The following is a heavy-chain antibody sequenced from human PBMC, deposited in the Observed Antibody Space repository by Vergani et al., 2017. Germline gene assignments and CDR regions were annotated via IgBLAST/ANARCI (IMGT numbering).Heavy chain of an antibody. D-gene: IGHD4-11*01. J-gene: IGHJ6*03. Sequence: QVQLQESGPGLVKPSETLSLTCTVSGGSISSYYWSWIRQPAGKGLEWIGRIYTSGSTNYNPSLKSRVTISVDTSKNQFSLKLSSVTAADTAVYYCARDRRDYRNYYYYYYMDVWGKGTTVTVSS. CDR2: IYTSGST. CDR1: GGSISSYY. V-gene: IGHV4-4*07. CDR3: ARDRRDYRNYYYYYYMDV.